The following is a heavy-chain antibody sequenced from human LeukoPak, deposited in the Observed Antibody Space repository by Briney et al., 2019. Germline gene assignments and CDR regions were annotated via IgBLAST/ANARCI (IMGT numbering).Heavy chain of an antibody. D-gene: IGHD5-24*01. V-gene: IGHV4-34*01. CDR3: ARGSWVFDGSHNGARVFDP. CDR2: ISHSGST. Sequence: PSETLSLTCAAYGGSFSGYYWSWIRQPPGKGLEWIGEISHSGSTNYNPSLKSRVTISVDTSKNQFSLNLSSVTAADTAVYYCARGSWVFDGSHNGARVFDPWGQGTLVTVSS. J-gene: IGHJ5*02. CDR1: GGSFSGYY.